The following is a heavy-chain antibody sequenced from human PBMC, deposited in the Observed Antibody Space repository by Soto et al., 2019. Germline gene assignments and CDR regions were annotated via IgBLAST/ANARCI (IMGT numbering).Heavy chain of an antibody. CDR1: GYTFTGYY. D-gene: IGHD3-16*02. CDR3: ARAGAGAAGNVVVGGVIAHRYYYRMDV. Sequence: GASVKVSCKASGYTFTGYYMHWVRQAPGQGLEWMGWINPNSGGTNYAQKFQGWVTMTRDTSISTAYMELSRLRSDDTAVYYFARAGAGAAGNVVVGGVIAHRYYYRMDVSG. J-gene: IGHJ6*02. V-gene: IGHV1-2*04. CDR2: INPNSGGT.